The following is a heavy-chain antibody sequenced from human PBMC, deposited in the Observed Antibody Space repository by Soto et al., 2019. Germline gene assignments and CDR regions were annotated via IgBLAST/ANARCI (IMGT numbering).Heavy chain of an antibody. CDR3: AIHNAHAIDY. CDR1: GTSISSYY. CDR2: IHYSGTT. D-gene: IGHD2-2*01. J-gene: IGHJ4*02. Sequence: SETLSLTCTVSGTSISSYYWSWIRQPPGKGLEWIANIHYSGTTNYNPSLASRVTLSVDTSKNQFSLKMTSVTAADRAMYFCAIHNAHAIDYCGRGTRVTV. V-gene: IGHV4-59*01.